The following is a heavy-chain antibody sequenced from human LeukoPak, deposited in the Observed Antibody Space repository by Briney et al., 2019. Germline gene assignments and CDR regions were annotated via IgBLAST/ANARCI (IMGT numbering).Heavy chain of an antibody. CDR2: IKSKTDGGTT. D-gene: IGHD2-21*02. CDR1: GFTFSNAW. CDR3: TTDILVGPLCGGDCYSDY. V-gene: IGHV3-15*01. J-gene: IGHJ4*02. Sequence: GGSLRLSCAASGFTFSNAWMSWVRQAPGKGLEWVGRIKSKTDGGTTDYAAPVKGRFTISRDDSKNTLYLQMNSLKTEDTAVYYCTTDILVGPLCGGDCYSDYWGQGTLVTVSS.